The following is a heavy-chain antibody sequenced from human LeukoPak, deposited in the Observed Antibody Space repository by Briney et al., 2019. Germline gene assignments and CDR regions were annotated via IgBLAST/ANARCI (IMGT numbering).Heavy chain of an antibody. Sequence: GASVKVSCKASGYTFTGYYMHWVRQAPGQGLEWMGWINPNSGGTNYAQKFQGRVTITRDTSISTAYMELSRLSSDDTAVYYCARDSLSRPDYDFWSGYWRDNWFDPCGQGTLVTVSS. J-gene: IGHJ5*02. V-gene: IGHV1-2*02. CDR2: INPNSGGT. D-gene: IGHD3-3*01. CDR3: ARDSLSRPDYDFWSGYWRDNWFDP. CDR1: GYTFTGYY.